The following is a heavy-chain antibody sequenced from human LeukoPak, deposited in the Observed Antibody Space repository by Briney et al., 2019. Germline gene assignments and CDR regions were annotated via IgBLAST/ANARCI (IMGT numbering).Heavy chain of an antibody. CDR3: ARVTRRGDMFDP. V-gene: IGHV1-8*02. Sequence: ASVKVSCKASGYTFTSYDINWVRQAAGQGLEWMGWMNPNNGNTDYAQKFQGRVTMTRNTSISTAYMELSSLRSEDTAIYYCARVTRRGDMFDPWAQGTLVTVSS. D-gene: IGHD2-21*01. CDR1: GYTFTSYD. J-gene: IGHJ5*02. CDR2: MNPNNGNT.